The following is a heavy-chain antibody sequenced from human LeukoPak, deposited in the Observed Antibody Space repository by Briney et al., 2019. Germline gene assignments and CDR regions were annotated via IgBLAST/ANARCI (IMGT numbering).Heavy chain of an antibody. Sequence: ASVKVSCKASGYTFTSYYMHWVRQAPGQGLEWMGIINPSGGSTSYAQKFQGRVTMTRDMSTSTVYTELSSLRSEDTAVYYCARVVVRGVIIGGLDYWGQGTLVTVSS. D-gene: IGHD3-10*01. CDR3: ARVVVRGVIIGGLDY. J-gene: IGHJ4*02. V-gene: IGHV1-46*01. CDR2: INPSGGST. CDR1: GYTFTSYY.